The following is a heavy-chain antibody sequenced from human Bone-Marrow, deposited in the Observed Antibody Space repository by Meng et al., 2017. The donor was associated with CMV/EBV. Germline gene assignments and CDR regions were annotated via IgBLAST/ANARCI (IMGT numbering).Heavy chain of an antibody. D-gene: IGHD3-22*01. J-gene: IGHJ4*02. CDR3: AREVYDSSNYYYRFDY. Sequence: SQTLSLTCAVYGGSFSGYYWSWIRQPPGKGLEWIGEINHSGSTNYNPSLKSRVTISVDTSKNQFSLKLSSVTAADTAVYYCAREVYDSSNYYYRFDYWGPGNLVTCYS. CDR2: INHSGST. CDR1: GGSFSGYY. V-gene: IGHV4-34*01.